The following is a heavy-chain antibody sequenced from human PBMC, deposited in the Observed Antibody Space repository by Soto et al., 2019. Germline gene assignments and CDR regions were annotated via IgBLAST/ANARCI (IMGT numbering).Heavy chain of an antibody. Sequence: QVQLVESGGGVVQPGRSLRLSCAASGFTFSSYAMHWVRQAPGKGLEWVAVISYDGSNKYYADSVKGRFTISRDNSKNTLYLQMNSLRAEDTAVYYCASIFLGGQRKLNYLRPEDNWFYPWGQGTLVTVSS. D-gene: IGHD1-7*01. CDR2: ISYDGSNK. CDR1: GFTFSSYA. CDR3: ASIFLGGQRKLNYLRPEDNWFYP. J-gene: IGHJ5*02. V-gene: IGHV3-30-3*01.